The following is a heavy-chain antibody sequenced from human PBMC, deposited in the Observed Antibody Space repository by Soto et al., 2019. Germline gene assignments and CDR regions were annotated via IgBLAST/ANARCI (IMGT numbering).Heavy chain of an antibody. D-gene: IGHD3-22*01. CDR3: AGNHYYDSSGYYYVAY. CDR2: IKQDGSEK. V-gene: IGHV3-7*01. CDR1: GFTFSSYW. Sequence: TGGSLRLSCAASGFTFSSYWMSWVRQAPGKGLEWVANIKQDGSEKYYVDSVKGRFTISRDNAKNSLYLQMNSLRAEDTAVYYCAGNHYYDSSGYYYVAYWGQGTLVTVSS. J-gene: IGHJ4*02.